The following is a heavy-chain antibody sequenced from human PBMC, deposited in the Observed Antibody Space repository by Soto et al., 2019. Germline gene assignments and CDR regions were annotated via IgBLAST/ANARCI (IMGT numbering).Heavy chain of an antibody. D-gene: IGHD2-21*02. CDR3: ARDGCGGDCYPQKPSYYYYYGMDV. J-gene: IGHJ6*02. CDR1: GGSISSYC. CDR2: IHYSEST. V-gene: IGHV4-59*12. Sequence: SETLSLTCTVSGGSISSYCWSWIRQPPGKGLEWIGYIHYSESTNYNPSLKSQGTISVDTSKNQFYLKLSSVTAADTAVYYCARDGCGGDCYPQKPSYYYYYGMDVWGQGTTVTVS.